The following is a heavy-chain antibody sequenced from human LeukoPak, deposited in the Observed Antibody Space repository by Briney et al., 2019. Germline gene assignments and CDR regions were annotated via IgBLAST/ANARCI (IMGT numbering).Heavy chain of an antibody. CDR1: GYTFSGYF. CDR2: INPNSGGT. CDR3: ARADSAYGFRY. V-gene: IGHV1-2*02. D-gene: IGHD5-12*01. J-gene: IGHJ4*02. Sequence: ASVKVSCKASGYTFSGYFMNWVRQAPGQGLEWMGWINPNSGGTNYAQKFQGRVTMTRDTSISTAYMELSSLRSDDTAVYYCARADSAYGFRYWGQGTLVTVSS.